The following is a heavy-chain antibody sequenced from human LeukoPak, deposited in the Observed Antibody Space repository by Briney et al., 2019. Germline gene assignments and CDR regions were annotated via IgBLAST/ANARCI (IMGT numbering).Heavy chain of an antibody. Sequence: HPGGSLRLSCAASGFAFSNFAMSWVRQAPGKGLEWVSAMSGSGYYTYYVESVKGRFTISRDNSKNTLYLHMNSLRADDTAVYYCAKMEGQRLYDYCMDVWGGGTTVTVSS. V-gene: IGHV3-23*01. CDR2: MSGSGYYT. D-gene: IGHD3-3*01. CDR1: GFAFSNFA. CDR3: AKMEGQRLYDYCMDV. J-gene: IGHJ6*03.